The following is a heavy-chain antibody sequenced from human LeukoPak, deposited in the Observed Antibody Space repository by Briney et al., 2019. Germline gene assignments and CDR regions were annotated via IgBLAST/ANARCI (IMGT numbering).Heavy chain of an antibody. J-gene: IGHJ4*02. CDR1: GGSISSSSYY. V-gene: IGHV4-39*07. CDR3: ARGRSITLRIVVVVAATYALDY. CDR2: IYYSGST. Sequence: SETLSLTCTVSGGSISSSSYYWGWIRQPPGKGLEWIGSIYYSGSTYYNPSLKSRVTISVDTSKNQFSLKLSSVTAADTAVYYCARGRSITLRIVVVVAATYALDYWGQGTLVTVSP. D-gene: IGHD2-15*01.